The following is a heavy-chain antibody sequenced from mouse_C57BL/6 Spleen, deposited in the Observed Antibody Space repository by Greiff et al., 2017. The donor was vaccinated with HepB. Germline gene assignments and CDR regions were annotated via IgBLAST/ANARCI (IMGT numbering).Heavy chain of an antibody. J-gene: IGHJ2*01. Sequence: QVQLKESGPGLVQPSQSLSITCTVSGFSLTSYGVHWVRQSPEKGLEWLGVIWSGGSTDYNAAFISRLSISKDNSKSQVFFKMNSLQADDTAIYYCARGIYDGYYRYFDYWGQGTTRTVSS. CDR1: GFSLTSYG. CDR2: IWSGGST. V-gene: IGHV2-2*01. D-gene: IGHD2-3*01. CDR3: ARGIYDGYYRYFDY.